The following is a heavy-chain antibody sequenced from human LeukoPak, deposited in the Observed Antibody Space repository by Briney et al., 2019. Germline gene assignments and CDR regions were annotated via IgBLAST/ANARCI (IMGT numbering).Heavy chain of an antibody. CDR2: IYHSGST. CDR1: GGSISSSNW. D-gene: IGHD7-27*01. CDR3: ARLNWGHTIDAFDI. Sequence: SETLSLTCAVSGGSISSSNWWSWVRQPPGKGLEWIGEIYHSGSTNYNPSLKSRVTISVDKSKNQFSLKLSSVTAADTAVYYCARLNWGHTIDAFDIWGQGTMVTVSS. J-gene: IGHJ3*02. V-gene: IGHV4-4*02.